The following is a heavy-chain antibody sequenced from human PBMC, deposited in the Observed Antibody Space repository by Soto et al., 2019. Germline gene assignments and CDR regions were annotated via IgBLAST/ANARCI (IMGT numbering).Heavy chain of an antibody. Sequence: SVKVSCKASGGTFSSYAISWVRQAPGQGLEWMGGIIPIFGTANYAQKFQGRVTITADESTSTAYMELSSLRSEDTAVYYCASRVHCSGGSCFSMGAFDIWGQGTVVT. CDR3: ASRVHCSGGSCFSMGAFDI. CDR2: IIPIFGTA. J-gene: IGHJ3*02. V-gene: IGHV1-69*13. CDR1: GGTFSSYA. D-gene: IGHD2-15*01.